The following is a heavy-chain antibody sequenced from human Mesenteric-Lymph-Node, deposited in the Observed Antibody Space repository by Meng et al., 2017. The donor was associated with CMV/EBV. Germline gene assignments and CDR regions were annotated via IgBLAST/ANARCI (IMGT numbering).Heavy chain of an antibody. CDR3: ARDATNYDFWSGYLDP. V-gene: IGHV1-69*05. J-gene: IGHJ5*02. D-gene: IGHD3-3*01. CDR1: GGTFSSYA. CDR2: IIPIFGTA. Sequence: SVKVSCKASGGTFSSYAISWVRQAPGQGLEWMGGIIPIFGTANYAQKFQGRVTITTDESTSTAYMELSSLRSEDTAVYYCARDATNYDFWSGYLDPWGQGTLVTVSS.